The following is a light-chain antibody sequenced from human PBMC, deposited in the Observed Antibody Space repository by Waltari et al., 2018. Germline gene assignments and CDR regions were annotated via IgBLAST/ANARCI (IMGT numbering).Light chain of an antibody. J-gene: IGKJ4*01. V-gene: IGKV3-11*01. CDR2: EAS. Sequence: EIVLTQSPATLSLSPGERATLSCRASQSVSNFLAWYQQKPGQAPSLLIYEASKRATGIPARFRGSGSWTDFTLTISSLEPEDFAVYYCQQRANWPPLTFGGGTKVEIK. CDR3: QQRANWPPLT. CDR1: QSVSNF.